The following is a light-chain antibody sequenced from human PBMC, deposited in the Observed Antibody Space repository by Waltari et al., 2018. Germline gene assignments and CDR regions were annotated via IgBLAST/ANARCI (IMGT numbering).Light chain of an antibody. CDR1: SSDVGGYNY. V-gene: IGLV2-8*01. CDR2: EVS. CDR3: SSYAGSNNLGV. J-gene: IGLJ3*02. Sequence: QSALTQPPSASASPGQSVTISCTGTSSDVGGYNYVSWYQQHPGKAPKLMIYEVSQRPSGVPDRFSGSKSGNTASLTVSGLQAEDEADYYCSSYAGSNNLGVFGGGTKLTVL.